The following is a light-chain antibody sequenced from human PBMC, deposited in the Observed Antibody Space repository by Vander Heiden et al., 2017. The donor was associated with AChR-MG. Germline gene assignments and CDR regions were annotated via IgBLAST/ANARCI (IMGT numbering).Light chain of an antibody. J-gene: IGKJ1*01. CDR3: QQDGSSSWT. CDR1: QSVSSSY. V-gene: IGKV3-20*01. Sequence: IVLTQSPGTLSLSPGERATLSCRASQSVSSSYLAWYQQKPGQAPRLLIHGASSRATGIPDRFSGSGSGTDFTLTITRLEPEDFAVYYCQQDGSSSWTFGQGTKVEIK. CDR2: GAS.